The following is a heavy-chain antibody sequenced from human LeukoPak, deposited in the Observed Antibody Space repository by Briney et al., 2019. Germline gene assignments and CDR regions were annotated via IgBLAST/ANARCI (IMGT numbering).Heavy chain of an antibody. CDR1: GFTFSIFG. Sequence: GGTLRLSCASSGFTFSIFGTSCVSQASGQGLEWVSAISANGGTTYYADFVKGRFTISRDISKNTLYRQMGNLRAGDTAIYYYAKDRTPETRGIDYWGQGTLVTVPP. V-gene: IGHV3-23*01. D-gene: IGHD3-10*01. CDR3: AKDRTPETRGIDY. J-gene: IGHJ4*02. CDR2: ISANGGTT.